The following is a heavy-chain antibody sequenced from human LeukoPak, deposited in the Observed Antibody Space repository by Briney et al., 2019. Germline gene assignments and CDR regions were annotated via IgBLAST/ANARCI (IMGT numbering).Heavy chain of an antibody. D-gene: IGHD3-10*01. V-gene: IGHV1-2*02. CDR3: AREDGDDIFDY. CDR2: INPNIGYT. Sequence: ASVKVSCKASGYTFTGYYMHWLRQAPGQGPEWMGWINPNIGYTYFAQKFQDRVSMTRDTSVNTAYMELSRLTSDDSAVYFCAREDGDDIFDYWGPGTLVSVSS. CDR1: GYTFTGYY. J-gene: IGHJ4*02.